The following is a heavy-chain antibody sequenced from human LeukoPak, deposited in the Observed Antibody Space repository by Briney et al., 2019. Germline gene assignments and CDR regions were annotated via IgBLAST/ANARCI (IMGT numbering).Heavy chain of an antibody. CDR3: TTGESMVGSTIHIRWAD. Sequence: GGSLRLSCAASGFTFSNAWMTWVRQAPGKGLEWVGRIKSKPAGGTIDYAAPVKGRFTISRDDSKNTLYLQMNSLKTEDTAVYYCTTGESMVGSTIHIRWADWGQGTLVTVSS. D-gene: IGHD1-26*01. J-gene: IGHJ4*02. CDR1: GFTFSNAW. V-gene: IGHV3-15*01. CDR2: IKSKPAGGTI.